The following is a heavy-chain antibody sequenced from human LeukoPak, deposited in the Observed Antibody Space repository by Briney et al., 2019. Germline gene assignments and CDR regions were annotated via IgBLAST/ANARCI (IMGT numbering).Heavy chain of an antibody. J-gene: IGHJ3*02. CDR1: GCTFTGFY. CDR2: INPNSGGT. CDR3: ARVQDRGDYAKVDAFDI. V-gene: IGHV1-2*06. Sequence: ASGKVSCKSSGCTFTGFYMHWVRQAPGQGLEWMRRINPNSGGTNYAQKFQGRVTMTRDTSISTAYMELSRLRSDDTAVYYCARVQDRGDYAKVDAFDIWGQGTMVTVSS. D-gene: IGHD4-17*01.